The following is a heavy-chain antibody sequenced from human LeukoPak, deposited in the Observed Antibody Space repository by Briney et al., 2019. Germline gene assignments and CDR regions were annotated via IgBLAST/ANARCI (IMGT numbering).Heavy chain of an antibody. CDR2: IGAYNGNT. Sequence: ASVKVSCKASGYTFTSYGISWVRQAPGQGLEWMGWIGAYNGNTNYAQKLQGRVTMTTDTSTSTAYMELRSLRADDTAVYYCAKEIYGDSTGGRFQHWGQGTLVTVSS. CDR1: GYTFTSYG. CDR3: AKEIYGDSTGGRFQH. D-gene: IGHD4-17*01. J-gene: IGHJ1*01. V-gene: IGHV1-18*01.